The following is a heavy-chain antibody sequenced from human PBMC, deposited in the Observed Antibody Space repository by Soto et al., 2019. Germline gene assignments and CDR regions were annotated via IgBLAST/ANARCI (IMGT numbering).Heavy chain of an antibody. CDR1: GFTFSSYG. CDR2: IWYDGSNK. V-gene: IGHV3-33*01. D-gene: IGHD2-2*03. J-gene: IGHJ5*02. Sequence: PGESLKISCAASGFTFSSYGMHWVRQAPGKGLEWVAVIWYDGSNKYYADSVKGRFTISRDNSKNTLYLQMNSLRAEDTAVYYCAGYCSSTSCSAPWGQRTLVTVSS. CDR3: AGYCSSTSCSAP.